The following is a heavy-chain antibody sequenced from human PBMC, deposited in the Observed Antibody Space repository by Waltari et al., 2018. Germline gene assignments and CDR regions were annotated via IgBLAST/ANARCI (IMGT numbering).Heavy chain of an antibody. J-gene: IGHJ4*02. CDR2: INPSGGST. CDR3: ARATSIAAAGTPCDY. Sequence: QVQLVQSGAEVKKPGASVKVSCKASGYTFTSYYMHWVRQAPGQGLEWMGIINPSGGSTSYAQKFQGRVTMTRDTSTSTVYMELSSLRSEDTAVYYCARATSIAAAGTPCDYWGQGTLVTVSS. CDR1: GYTFTSYY. V-gene: IGHV1-46*01. D-gene: IGHD6-13*01.